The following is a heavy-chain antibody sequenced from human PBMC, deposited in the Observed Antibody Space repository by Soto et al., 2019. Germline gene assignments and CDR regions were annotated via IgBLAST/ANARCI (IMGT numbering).Heavy chain of an antibody. CDR2: RYYSEST. CDR1: GGSITTGGYY. J-gene: IGHJ4*02. Sequence: KTSETLSLTCTVSGGSITTGGYYWSWICQLPGKGLEWIGHRYYSESTYYNPSLKSRVSISLDTSKNQFSLKLSFVTAADTAMYYCARTKCSGGSCYSWSLDYWGQGTPVTVSS. CDR3: ARTKCSGGSCYSWSLDY. D-gene: IGHD2-15*01. V-gene: IGHV4-31*03.